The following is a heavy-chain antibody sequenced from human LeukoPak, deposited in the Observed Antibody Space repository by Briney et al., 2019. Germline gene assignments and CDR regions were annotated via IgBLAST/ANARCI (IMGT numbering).Heavy chain of an antibody. CDR3: AKDGYYDFWSGYFDY. J-gene: IGHJ4*02. CDR2: ISWDGGTT. Sequence: SGGSLRLSCAASGFTFDDYAMHWVRQAPGKGLEWVSLISWDGGTTYYADSVKCRFTISRDNSTNSLYLQMNSLGAEDTALSYCAKDGYYDFWSGYFDYWGQGTLVPVSS. D-gene: IGHD3-3*01. V-gene: IGHV3-43D*04. CDR1: GFTFDDYA.